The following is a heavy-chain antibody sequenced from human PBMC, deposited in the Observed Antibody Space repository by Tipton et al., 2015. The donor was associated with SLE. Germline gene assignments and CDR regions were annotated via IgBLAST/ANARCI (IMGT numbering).Heavy chain of an antibody. CDR2: INHSGST. CDR1: GGSFSGYY. CDR3: ARAFSSIAARPYHY. J-gene: IGHJ4*02. Sequence: TLSLTCAVYGGSFSGYYWSWIRQPPGKGLEWIGEINHSGSTNYNPSLKRRVTISIDTSKNQFSLKLSSVTAADTAVYYCARAFSSIAARPYHYWGQGTLVTVSS. D-gene: IGHD6-6*01. V-gene: IGHV4-34*01.